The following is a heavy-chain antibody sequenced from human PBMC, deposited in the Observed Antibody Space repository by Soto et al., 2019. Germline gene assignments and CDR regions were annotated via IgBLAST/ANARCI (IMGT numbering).Heavy chain of an antibody. CDR1: GYTFTSYG. Sequence: ASVKVSCKASGYTFTSYGISWVRQAPGQGLEWMGWISAYNGNTNYAQKLQGRVTMTTDTSTSTAYMELRSLRSDDTAVYYRARDHLYYDSSGYLNWFDPWGQGTLVTVSS. J-gene: IGHJ5*02. D-gene: IGHD3-22*01. CDR3: ARDHLYYDSSGYLNWFDP. CDR2: ISAYNGNT. V-gene: IGHV1-18*01.